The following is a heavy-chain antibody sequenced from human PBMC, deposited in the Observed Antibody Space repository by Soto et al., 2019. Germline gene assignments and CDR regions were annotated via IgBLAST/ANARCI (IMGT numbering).Heavy chain of an antibody. Sequence: QVQLVESGGDVVQPGRSLRLSCAASGFTFSSYAMYWVRQAPGKGLEWVAVISYDGNNKYYADSVKGRFTISRDNSKNTVYLQMKSLRAEDTAVYYCARAGCDGGSCYTLVGLRYGMDVWGQGTTVTVSS. CDR2: ISYDGNNK. CDR1: GFTFSSYA. CDR3: ARAGCDGGSCYTLVGLRYGMDV. J-gene: IGHJ6*02. D-gene: IGHD2-15*01. V-gene: IGHV3-30-3*01.